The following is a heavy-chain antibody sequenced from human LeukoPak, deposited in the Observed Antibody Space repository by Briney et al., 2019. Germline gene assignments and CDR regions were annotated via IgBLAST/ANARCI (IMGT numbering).Heavy chain of an antibody. V-gene: IGHV1-8*01. CDR2: MNPNSGNT. J-gene: IGHJ3*02. Sequence: ASVKVSCKASGYTFTSYDINWMRQATGQGLEWMGWMNPNSGNTGYAQKFQGRVTMTRNTSISTAYMELSSLRSEDTAVYYCARGRGYSYGDAFDIWGRGTMVTVSS. D-gene: IGHD5-18*01. CDR1: GYTFTSYD. CDR3: ARGRGYSYGDAFDI.